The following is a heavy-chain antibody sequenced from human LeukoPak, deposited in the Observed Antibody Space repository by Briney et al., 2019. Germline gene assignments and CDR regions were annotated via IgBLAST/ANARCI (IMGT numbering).Heavy chain of an antibody. CDR3: VKTFQYSSNWYDY. CDR2: IWYDGSNK. J-gene: IGHJ5*01. Sequence: KSGGSLRLSCAASGFTFSSYGMHWVRQAPGKGLEWVAVIWYDGSNKYYADSVKGRFTISRDNSKNTLYLQMNSLRAEDTAVYFCVKTFQYSSNWYDYWGQGTLVTVSS. CDR1: GFTFSSYG. V-gene: IGHV3-33*06. D-gene: IGHD6-6*01.